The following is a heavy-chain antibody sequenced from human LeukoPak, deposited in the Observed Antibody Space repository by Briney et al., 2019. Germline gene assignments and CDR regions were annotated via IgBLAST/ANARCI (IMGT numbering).Heavy chain of an antibody. V-gene: IGHV3-72*01. J-gene: IGHJ3*02. CDR2: TRNKAEGHTT. D-gene: IGHD3-22*01. CDR3: TRVGYYDRNGDSIDALDI. Sequence: PGGSLRLFCEVSGLSFSDYYIDWVRQAPGRGLEWVGRTRNKAEGHTTEYAASLEGRFTISRDGSKNSVYLQMNSLKIEDTAVYYCTRVGYYDRNGDSIDALDIWGQGTWVTVSS. CDR1: GLSFSDYY.